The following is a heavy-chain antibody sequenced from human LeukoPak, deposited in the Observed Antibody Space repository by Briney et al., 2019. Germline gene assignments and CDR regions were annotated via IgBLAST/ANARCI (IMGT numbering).Heavy chain of an antibody. D-gene: IGHD6-13*01. V-gene: IGHV3-53*01. CDR3: AREGYSSSWGHFDY. J-gene: IGHJ4*02. CDR1: RFTVSRTF. Sequence: PGGSLRLSCAPSRFTVSRTFMNWVRQAPGKGLEWVAIIYTDGRTYYADSVKGRFTISRDNSKNMVYLQMNSLRAEDTAVYYCAREGYSSSWGHFDYWGQGTPVTVSS. CDR2: IYTDGRT.